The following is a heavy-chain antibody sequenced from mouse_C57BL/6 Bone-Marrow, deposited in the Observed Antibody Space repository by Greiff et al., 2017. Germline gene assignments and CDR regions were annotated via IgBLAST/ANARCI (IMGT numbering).Heavy chain of an antibody. D-gene: IGHD2-1*01. Sequence: QVQLQQPGTELVKPGASVKLSCKASGYTFTSYWMHWVKQRPCQGLEWIGNINPSNGGTNYNEKFKSKATLTVDKSSSTAYMQLSSLTSEDYAVYYCARGRGNYGFDYWGQGTTLTVSS. CDR2: INPSNGGT. J-gene: IGHJ2*01. V-gene: IGHV1-53*01. CDR1: GYTFTSYW. CDR3: ARGRGNYGFDY.